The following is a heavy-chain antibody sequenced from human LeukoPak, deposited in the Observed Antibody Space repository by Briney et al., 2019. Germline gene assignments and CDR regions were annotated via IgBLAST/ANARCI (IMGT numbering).Heavy chain of an antibody. CDR2: IIPIFGTA. V-gene: IGHV1-69*01. J-gene: IGHJ4*02. CDR1: GGTFISYA. D-gene: IGHD3-10*01. CDR3: ARDESSSYGSGSYSVY. Sequence: SVKVSFKASGGTFISYAISWVRQAPGQGLEWMGGIIPIFGTANYAQKFQGRVTITADESTSTAYMELSSLRSEDTAVYYCARDESSSYGSGSYSVYWGQGTLVTVSS.